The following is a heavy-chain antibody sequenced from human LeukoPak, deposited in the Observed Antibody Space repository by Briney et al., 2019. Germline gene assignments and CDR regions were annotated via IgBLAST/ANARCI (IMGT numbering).Heavy chain of an antibody. V-gene: IGHV3-9*03. CDR3: AKASGSSHYYYYYMDV. CDR2: ISWNSGSI. Sequence: TGGSLRLSCAASGFAFRSFDMSWVRQAPGKGLEWVSGISWNSGSIGYADSVKGRFTISRDNAKNSLYLQMNSLRAEDMALYYCAKASGSSHYYYYYMDVWGKGTTVTVSS. D-gene: IGHD1-26*01. J-gene: IGHJ6*03. CDR1: GFAFRSFD.